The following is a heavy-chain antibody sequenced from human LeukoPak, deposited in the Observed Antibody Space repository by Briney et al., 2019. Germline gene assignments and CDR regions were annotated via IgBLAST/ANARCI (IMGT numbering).Heavy chain of an antibody. CDR3: AKDIARGLLWFGELNYFDY. CDR1: GFTFSSYG. D-gene: IGHD3-10*01. J-gene: IGHJ4*02. V-gene: IGHV3-30*18. Sequence: GGSLRLSCAASGFTFSSYGMHWVRQAPGKGLEWVAVISYDGSNKYYADSVKGRFTTSRDNSKNTLYLQMNSLRAEDAAVYYCAKDIARGLLWFGELNYFDYWGQGTLVTVSS. CDR2: ISYDGSNK.